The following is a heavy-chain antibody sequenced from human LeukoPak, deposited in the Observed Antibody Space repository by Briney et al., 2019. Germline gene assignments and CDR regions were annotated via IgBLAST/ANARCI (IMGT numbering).Heavy chain of an antibody. CDR2: ISYDGSNK. J-gene: IGHJ6*02. CDR3: ARVWHYGSGSYPDYGMDV. D-gene: IGHD3-10*01. V-gene: IGHV3-30*03. CDR1: GLTFSSYG. Sequence: PGGSLRLSCAASGLTFSSYGIHWVRQAPGKGLEWVAIISYDGSNKYYADSVKGRFTISRDNSKNTLYLQMNSLRAGDTAVYYCARVWHYGSGSYPDYGMDVWGQGTTVTVSS.